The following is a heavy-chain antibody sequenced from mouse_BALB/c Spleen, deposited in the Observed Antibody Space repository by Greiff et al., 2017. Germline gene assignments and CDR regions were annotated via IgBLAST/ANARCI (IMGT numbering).Heavy chain of an antibody. CDR2: ISYDGSN. V-gene: IGHV3-6*02. J-gene: IGHJ1*01. Sequence: DVKLQESGPGLVKPSQSLSLTCSVTGYSITSGYYWYWIRQFPGNKLEWMGYISYDGSNNYNPSLKNRISITLDTSKNQFFLKLNSVTTEDTATYYCARDYGSTSWYFDVWGAGTTVTVSS. CDR1: GYSITSGYY. D-gene: IGHD1-1*01. CDR3: ARDYGSTSWYFDV.